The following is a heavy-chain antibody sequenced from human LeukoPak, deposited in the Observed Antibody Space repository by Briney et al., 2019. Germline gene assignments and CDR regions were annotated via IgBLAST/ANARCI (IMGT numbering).Heavy chain of an antibody. CDR2: IYYSGSI. CDR3: ARHSTDYYGSGSYYNYFDY. J-gene: IGHJ4*02. CDR1: GGSLSNYY. V-gene: IGHV4-59*08. Sequence: SETLSLTCTVSGGSLSNYYWSWIRQPPGKGLEWIGYIYYSGSINYNPSLKSRVTISVDMSKNQFSLQLSSVTAADTAVYYCARHSTDYYGSGSYYNYFDYWGQGTLVTVSS. D-gene: IGHD3-10*01.